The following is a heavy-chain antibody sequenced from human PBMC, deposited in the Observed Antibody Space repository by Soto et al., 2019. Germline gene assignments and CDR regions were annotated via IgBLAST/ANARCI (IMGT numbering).Heavy chain of an antibody. D-gene: IGHD2-8*01. V-gene: IGHV1-18*01. CDR1: GYTFTSYG. CDR3: ARAWPFGYCTNGVCARKYYYYYMDV. CDR2: ISAYNGNT. J-gene: IGHJ6*03. Sequence: ASVKVSCKASGYTFTSYGISWVRQAPGQRLEWMGWISAYNGNTNYAQKLQGRVTMTTDTSTSTAYMELRSLRSDDTAVYYCARAWPFGYCTNGVCARKYYYYYMDVWGKGTTVTVSS.